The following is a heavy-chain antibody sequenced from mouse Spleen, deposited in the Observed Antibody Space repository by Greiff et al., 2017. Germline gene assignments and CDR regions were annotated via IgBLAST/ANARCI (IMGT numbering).Heavy chain of an antibody. CDR2: INPSNGGT. Sequence: VQLQQPGAELVKPGASVKLSCKASGYTFTSYYMYWVKQRPGQGLEWIGGINPSNGGTNFNEKFKSKATLTVDKSSSTAYMQLSSLTSEDSAVYYCTRHPYYGNLYAMDYWGQGTSVTVSS. D-gene: IGHD2-10*01. V-gene: IGHV1S81*02. CDR1: GYTFTSYY. CDR3: TRHPYYGNLYAMDY. J-gene: IGHJ4*01.